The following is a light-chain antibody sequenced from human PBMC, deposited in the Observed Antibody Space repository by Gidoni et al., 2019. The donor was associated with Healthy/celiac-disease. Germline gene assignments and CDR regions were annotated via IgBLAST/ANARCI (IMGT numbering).Light chain of an antibody. V-gene: IGLV3-1*01. CDR2: QDS. CDR1: KLGDKY. Sequence: SYALPQPPSVSVSPGQTASITCSGDKLGDKYACWYQQKPGQSPVLVIYQDSKRPSGIPERFSGSNSGNTATLTISGTQARDEADYYWQAWDSSTLVVFGGGTKLTVL. J-gene: IGLJ2*01. CDR3: QAWDSSTLVV.